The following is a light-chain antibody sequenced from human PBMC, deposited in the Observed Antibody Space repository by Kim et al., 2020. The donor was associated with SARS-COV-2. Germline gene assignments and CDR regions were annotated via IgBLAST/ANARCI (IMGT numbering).Light chain of an antibody. CDR2: EDN. Sequence: TVTNSCTRRSGSIASNYVQWYQQRPGSSPTTVIYEDNQRPSGVPDRFSGSIDSSSNSASLTISGLKTEDEADYFCQSYDSSNLNWVFGGGTQLTVL. CDR1: SGSIASNY. J-gene: IGLJ3*02. CDR3: QSYDSSNLNWV. V-gene: IGLV6-57*01.